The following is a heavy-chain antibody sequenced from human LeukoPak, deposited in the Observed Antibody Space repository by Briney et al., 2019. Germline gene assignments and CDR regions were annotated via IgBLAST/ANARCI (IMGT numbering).Heavy chain of an antibody. J-gene: IGHJ1*01. CDR2: IYYSGST. CDR1: GGSISSSSYY. CDR3: VAELNIDLTGRYFRH. V-gene: IGHV4-39*02. D-gene: IGHD3-9*01. Sequence: SETLSLTCTVSGGSISSSSYYWGWIRQPPGKGLEWIGSIYYSGSTYYNPSLSSRVTMSVDLPKNRFSLKLNSVSAADTAVYYCVAELNIDLTGRYFRHWGQGSLVTVSS.